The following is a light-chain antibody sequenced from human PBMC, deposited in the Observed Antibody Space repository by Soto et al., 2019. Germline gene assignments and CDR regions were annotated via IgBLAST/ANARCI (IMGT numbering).Light chain of an antibody. Sequence: IVMTQSPVTLSVSPGERATLSCRASQRVSSNLSWYQQKPGQAPSLLIYGAFTRATGIPARFSGTGSGTEFTLTISSLQSEDFALYYCQQYNDWPLTFGQGTKVDI. CDR3: QQYNDWPLT. CDR1: QRVSSN. V-gene: IGKV3-15*01. CDR2: GAF. J-gene: IGKJ1*01.